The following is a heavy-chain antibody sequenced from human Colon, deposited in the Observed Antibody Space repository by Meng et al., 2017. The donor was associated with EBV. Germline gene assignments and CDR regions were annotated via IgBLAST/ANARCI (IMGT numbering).Heavy chain of an antibody. D-gene: IGHD3-10*01. V-gene: IGHV4-61*01. J-gene: IGHJ5*02. CDR1: GDSVATGRYY. Sequence: QVQLQESGPGLVKPSETRSLTCTVSGDSVATGRYYWSWIRQPPGKGLEWIAYIYYIGGTNYNPSLKSRLTISLDTSKNQFSLSLRSVTAADTAVYYCARVSGRSFDPWGQGTLVTVSS. CDR3: ARVSGRSFDP. CDR2: IYYIGGT.